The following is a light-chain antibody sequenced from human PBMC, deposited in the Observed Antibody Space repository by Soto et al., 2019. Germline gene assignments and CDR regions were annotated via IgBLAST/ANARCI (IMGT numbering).Light chain of an antibody. CDR1: SSDVGSYNF. CDR2: EVS. V-gene: IGLV2-23*02. Sequence: QSALTQPASVSESPGQSIIISCTGTSSDVGSYNFVSWYQQHPGKAPKLMIYEVSKRPSGVSNRFSGSKSGNTASLTISGLQPEDEADYYCCSYAGNSGVFGGGTKVTVL. CDR3: CSYAGNSGV. J-gene: IGLJ3*02.